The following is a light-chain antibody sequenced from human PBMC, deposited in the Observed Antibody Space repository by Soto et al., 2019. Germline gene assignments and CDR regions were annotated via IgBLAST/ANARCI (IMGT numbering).Light chain of an antibody. Sequence: QSALTQPPSVSGSPGQSGAISCTGTSSDVGSYNRVSWYQQPPGAAPKLMIYEVSNRPSGVPDRFSGSKSGNTASLTISGLQAEDEADYYCNSYTGSSTYVFGTGTKVTVL. V-gene: IGLV2-18*02. J-gene: IGLJ1*01. CDR1: SSDVGSYNR. CDR2: EVS. CDR3: NSYTGSSTYV.